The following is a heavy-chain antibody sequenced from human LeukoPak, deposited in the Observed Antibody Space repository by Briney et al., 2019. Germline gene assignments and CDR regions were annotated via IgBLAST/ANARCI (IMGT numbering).Heavy chain of an antibody. J-gene: IGHJ4*02. CDR2: ISSSGSTI. CDR3: ERVSTVATNDY. D-gene: IGHD4-23*01. CDR1: GFTFSSYE. Sequence: PGGSLRLSCAASGFTFSSYEMNWVRQAPGKGLEWVSYISSSGSTIYYAASVNGCFTTTRDNAKNSLYLQMTSLRAEDTAVYYCERVSTVATNDYWGRGTLVTASS. V-gene: IGHV3-48*03.